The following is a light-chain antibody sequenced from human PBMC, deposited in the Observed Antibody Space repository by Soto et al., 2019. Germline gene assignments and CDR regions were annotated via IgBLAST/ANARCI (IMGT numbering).Light chain of an antibody. Sequence: EIVLTQSPGTLSLSPGDRATLSCRASQTVSSSDLAWYQQKPGQAPRLLIYGVSTRATGIPDRFSGSGSGTDFTLTISRLEPEDFAVYFCQHYSSSPTWTFGQGTKVEIK. V-gene: IGKV3-20*01. CDR2: GVS. CDR1: QTVSSSD. J-gene: IGKJ1*01. CDR3: QHYSSSPTWT.